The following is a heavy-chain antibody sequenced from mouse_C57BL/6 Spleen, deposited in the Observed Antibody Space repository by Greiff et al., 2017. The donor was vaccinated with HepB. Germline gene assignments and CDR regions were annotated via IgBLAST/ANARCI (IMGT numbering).Heavy chain of an antibody. V-gene: IGHV1-80*01. CDR1: GYAFSSYW. J-gene: IGHJ2*01. Sequence: VQLQQSGAELVKPGASVKISCKASGYAFSSYWMNWVKQRPGTGLEWIGQIYPGDGDTNSNGKFKGKATLTADKSSSPAYMQLSSLTSEDSAVYFCAEGLRRRDLDYWGQGTTLTVSS. D-gene: IGHD2-4*01. CDR3: AEGLRRRDLDY. CDR2: IYPGDGDT.